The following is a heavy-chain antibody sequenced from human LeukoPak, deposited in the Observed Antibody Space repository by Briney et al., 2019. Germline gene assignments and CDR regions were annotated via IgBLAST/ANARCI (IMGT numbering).Heavy chain of an antibody. J-gene: IGHJ4*02. V-gene: IGHV3-21*04. D-gene: IGHD1-26*01. CDR1: GFTFSSYS. CDR3: GRDLGGRSGY. CDR2: ISSSSSYI. Sequence: GGSLRLSCAASGFTFSSYSMNWVRQAPGKGLEWVSSISSSSSYIHYADSVKGRFTISRDNAKNTLYLQMNSLRAEDTAVYYCGRDLGGRSGYWGQGTLVTVSS.